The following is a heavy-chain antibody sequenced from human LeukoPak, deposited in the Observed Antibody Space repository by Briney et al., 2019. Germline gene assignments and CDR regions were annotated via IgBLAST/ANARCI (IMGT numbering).Heavy chain of an antibody. D-gene: IGHD3-16*01. Sequence: SQTLSLTCDISGDSVSSNRATWNWIRQSPSRGLEWLGRTYYMSKWYNDYAMSVESRITINSDTSKNQFSLQLNSVTPEDTAVYYCTRAEIRMLGGVVIPHWFDSWGQGILVTVSS. J-gene: IGHJ5*01. V-gene: IGHV6-1*01. CDR1: GDSVSSNRAT. CDR2: TYYMSKWYN. CDR3: TRAEIRMLGGVVIPHWFDS.